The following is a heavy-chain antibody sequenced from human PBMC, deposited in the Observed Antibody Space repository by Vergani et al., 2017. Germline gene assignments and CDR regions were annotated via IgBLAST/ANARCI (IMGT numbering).Heavy chain of an antibody. J-gene: IGHJ4*02. CDR1: GFTFSSYA. Sequence: EVQLLESGGGLVQPGGSLRLSCAASGFTFSSYAMSWVRQAPGKGLEWVSAISGSGGSTYYADPVKGRFTISRDNSKNTLYLQMNSLRAEDTAVYYCAKARAVITRPIDYWGQGTLVTVSS. D-gene: IGHD3-22*01. V-gene: IGHV3-23*01. CDR2: ISGSGGST. CDR3: AKARAVITRPIDY.